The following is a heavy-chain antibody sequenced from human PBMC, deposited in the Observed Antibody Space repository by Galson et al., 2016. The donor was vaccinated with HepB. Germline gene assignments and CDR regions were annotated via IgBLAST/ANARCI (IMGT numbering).Heavy chain of an antibody. CDR2: ISHSGTDAS. CDR3: ARGRRGAGYLAY. D-gene: IGHD2-15*01. J-gene: IGHJ4*02. CDR1: GDSISRYY. V-gene: IGHV4-59*01. Sequence: ETLSLTCTVSGDSISRYYWSWIRQTPAMGLEWIGFISHSGTDASNYNPSLNSRVSISVDTSRSQFSLNLTSVTPADTAVYFCARGRRGAGYLAYWGQGILVTVSS.